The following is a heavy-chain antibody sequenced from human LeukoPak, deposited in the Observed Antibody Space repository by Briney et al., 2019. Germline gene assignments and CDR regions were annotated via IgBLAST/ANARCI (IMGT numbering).Heavy chain of an antibody. CDR2: INSDGSEG. J-gene: IGHJ3*01. D-gene: IGHD6-6*01. Sequence: GGSLRLSCAVSGFTFSGFWMSWSRQAPGKGLEWVASINSDGSEGYYADVVKGRFTISRDNAKNSLYLQINSLRAEDTAVYYCARSSYSSPSSVWGQGTMVTVSS. V-gene: IGHV3-7*03. CDR1: GFTFSGFW. CDR3: ARSSYSSPSSV.